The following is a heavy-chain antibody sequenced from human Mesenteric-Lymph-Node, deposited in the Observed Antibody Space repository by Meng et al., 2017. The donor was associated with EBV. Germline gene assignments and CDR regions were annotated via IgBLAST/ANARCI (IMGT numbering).Heavy chain of an antibody. V-gene: IGHV1-2*06. CDR2: INPNSGGT. CDR3: AREGLISAAGSFYP. Sequence: HAQLEQSGAEVKKPGAAVKVSCKASGYTFIGYYIHWVRQTPGQGLEWMGRINPNSGGTNYAQKFQGKVTMTRDTSISTTYMELSKLRSDDTAVYFCAREGLISAAGSFYPWGQGTLVTVSS. CDR1: GYTFIGYY. J-gene: IGHJ5*02. D-gene: IGHD6-13*01.